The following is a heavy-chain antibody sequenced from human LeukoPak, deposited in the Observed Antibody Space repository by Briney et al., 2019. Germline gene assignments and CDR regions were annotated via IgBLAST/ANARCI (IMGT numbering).Heavy chain of an antibody. CDR2: ISSSSSYI. Sequence: PGGSLRLSCAVSGFTFNSHSMNWVRQAPGKGLEWVSSISSSSSYIYYADSVKGRFTISRDNAKNSLYLQMNSLRAEDTAVYYCARGRFDCIDVWGKGTTVTVSS. D-gene: IGHD3-3*01. CDR1: GFTFNSHS. J-gene: IGHJ6*03. V-gene: IGHV3-21*01. CDR3: ARGRFDCIDV.